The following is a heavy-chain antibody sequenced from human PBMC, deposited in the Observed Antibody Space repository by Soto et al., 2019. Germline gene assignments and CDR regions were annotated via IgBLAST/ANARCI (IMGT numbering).Heavy chain of an antibody. J-gene: IGHJ4*02. CDR2: ISTFNGNT. D-gene: IGHD3-16*01. V-gene: IGHV1-18*01. Sequence: QVQLVQSGTEVKTPGASVKVSCKASGDTFTNHGFTWVRQAPGEGLEWMGWISTFNGNTNDAQKYRGRVTMPTDTTTDRAYMELRSLRSDGTAVYFCARINYGYFDYRGQGTLVIVS. CDR1: GDTFTNHG. CDR3: ARINYGYFDY.